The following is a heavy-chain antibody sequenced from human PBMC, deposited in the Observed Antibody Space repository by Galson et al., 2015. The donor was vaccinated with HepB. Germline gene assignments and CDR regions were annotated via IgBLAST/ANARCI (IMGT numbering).Heavy chain of an antibody. D-gene: IGHD6-13*01. CDR2: ISWDGGST. J-gene: IGHJ6*02. V-gene: IGHV3-43*01. Sequence: SLRLSCAASGFTFDDYTMHWVRQAPGKGLEWVSLISWDGGSTYYADSVKGRFTISRDNSKNSLYLQMNSLRTEDTALYYCAKDSSSWYAYYYYGMDVWGQGTTVTVSS. CDR3: AKDSSSWYAYYYYGMDV. CDR1: GFTFDDYT.